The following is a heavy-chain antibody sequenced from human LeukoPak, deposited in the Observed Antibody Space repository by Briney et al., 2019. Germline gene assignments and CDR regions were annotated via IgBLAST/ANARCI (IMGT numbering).Heavy chain of an antibody. J-gene: IGHJ4*02. CDR2: ISYDGSNK. D-gene: IGHD3-16*01. Sequence: GGSLRLSCAASGFIFSSYAMHWVRQAPGKGLEWVAVISYDGSNKYYADSVKGRFTISRDNSKNTLYLQMNSLRAEDTAVYYCACFYGPPFDYWGQGTLVTVSS. V-gene: IGHV3-30*04. CDR1: GFIFSSYA. CDR3: ACFYGPPFDY.